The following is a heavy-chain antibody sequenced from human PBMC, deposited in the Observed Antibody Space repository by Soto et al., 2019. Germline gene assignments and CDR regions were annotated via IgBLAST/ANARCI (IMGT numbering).Heavy chain of an antibody. CDR3: ARDKDRQQLGGNYYYAFDV. V-gene: IGHV1-69*12. J-gene: IGHJ6*02. CDR2: IIPIFRTP. CDR1: GDTFSSFA. D-gene: IGHD1-1*01. Sequence: QVQLVQSGAEVKKPGSSVKVSCKASGDTFSSFAISWVRQAPGQGLEWMGGIIPIFRTPNYAQKFQGRVTITADEFTSTADMELSSLRSEDTAVYYCARDKDRQQLGGNYYYAFDVWGQGTTVIVS.